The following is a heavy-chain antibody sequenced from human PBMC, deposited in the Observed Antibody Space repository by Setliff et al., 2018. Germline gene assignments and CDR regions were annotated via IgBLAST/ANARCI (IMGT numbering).Heavy chain of an antibody. J-gene: IGHJ6*03. CDR2: LNPRTGGT. D-gene: IGHD3-16*01. V-gene: IGHV1-2*06. Sequence: ASVKVSCKASGYTFTSYGISWVRHAPGHGLEWLGRLNPRTGGTNLPQRFQGRVTMTRDTSMKTAFLEMSGLTSDDTAIFYCAKGGGRLSISQSYFHMDVWGAGTTVTVSS. CDR1: GYTFTSYG. CDR3: AKGGGRLSISQSYFHMDV.